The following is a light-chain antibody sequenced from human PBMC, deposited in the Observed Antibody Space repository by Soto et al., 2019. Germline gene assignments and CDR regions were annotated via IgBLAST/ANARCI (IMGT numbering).Light chain of an antibody. V-gene: IGLV2-8*01. Sequence: QTALTQPPSASGSPGQSVTISCTGTSSDVGGYDYVSWYQHHPGKAPKLMIYDVSQRPSGVPDRFSASKSGNTASLTVSGLQSEDEAYYYCSSFAGSNDSVVFGGGTKLTVL. J-gene: IGLJ2*01. CDR2: DVS. CDR1: SSDVGGYDY. CDR3: SSFAGSNDSVV.